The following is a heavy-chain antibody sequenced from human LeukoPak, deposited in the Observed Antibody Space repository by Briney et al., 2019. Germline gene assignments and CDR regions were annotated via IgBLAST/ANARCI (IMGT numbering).Heavy chain of an antibody. CDR1: GFTFSSYD. Sequence: GGSLRHSCAASGFTFSSYDMHWVRQPPGKGLEWVAFIRYDGNIKYFADSVRGRFTISRGTSRNTLYLQMNSLRAEDSAVYFCAKGRYYDSTGYPIDYWGQGTLVTVSS. CDR3: AKGRYYDSTGYPIDY. V-gene: IGHV3-30*02. CDR2: IRYDGNIK. J-gene: IGHJ4*02. D-gene: IGHD3-22*01.